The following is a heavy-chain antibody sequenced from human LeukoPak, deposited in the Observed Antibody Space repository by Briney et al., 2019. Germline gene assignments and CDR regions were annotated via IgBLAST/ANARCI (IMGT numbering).Heavy chain of an antibody. CDR3: GRGRGAARSSLFDY. CDR2: IYLNDDK. V-gene: IGHV2-5*04. CDR1: GFSLTTREGG. J-gene: IGHJ4*02. D-gene: IGHD2-15*01. Sequence: SGPTLVHPTPTLTLTCTFSGFSLTTREGGVGWIRQPPGKALEWLSLIYLNDDKYYTPSLKSRLTITKDTSKNQVVLTMTNMDPVDTGTYYCGRGRGAARSSLFDYWGQGTLVTVSS.